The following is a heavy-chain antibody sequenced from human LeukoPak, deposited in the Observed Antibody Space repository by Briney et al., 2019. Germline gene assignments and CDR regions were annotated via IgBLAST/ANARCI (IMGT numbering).Heavy chain of an antibody. J-gene: IGHJ4*02. Sequence: PGGSLRLSYAASGFTFDDYAMHWVRQAPGKGLEWVSGISWNSGSIGYADSVKGRFTISRDNAKNSLYLQMNSLRAEDTAVYYCAKVGDIVATGLYDYWGQGTLVTVSS. CDR2: ISWNSGSI. V-gene: IGHV3-9*01. D-gene: IGHD5-12*01. CDR3: AKVGDIVATGLYDY. CDR1: GFTFDDYA.